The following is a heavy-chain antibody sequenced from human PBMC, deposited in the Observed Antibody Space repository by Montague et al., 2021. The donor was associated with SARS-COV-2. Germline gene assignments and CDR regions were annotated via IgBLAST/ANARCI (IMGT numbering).Heavy chain of an antibody. CDR2: LHLCGST. V-gene: IGHV4-59*01. Sequence: SETLSLTCTVSGGSMSGNSCSWRRNPPRNGMQFVSSLHLCGSTSNNFAHRSRVTISLATSKNQFSLQLRSMTAADTAVYYCARGGGAFALDYWGQGTLVTVSS. D-gene: IGHD4/OR15-4a*01. CDR3: ARGGGAFALDY. J-gene: IGHJ4*02. CDR1: GGSMSGNS.